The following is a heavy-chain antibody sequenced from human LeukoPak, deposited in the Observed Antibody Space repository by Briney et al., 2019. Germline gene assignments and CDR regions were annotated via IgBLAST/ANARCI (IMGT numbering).Heavy chain of an antibody. D-gene: IGHD1-26*01. CDR3: AKVLSRSQDY. V-gene: IGHV3-23*01. CDR1: GFTFSSHA. Sequence: GGSLRLACAASGFTFSSHAMGWVRQAPGKGLEWVSIIGGGGEYTNYADSVKGRFIISRDNSKNTFYLQMNSLRAEDTAVYYCAKVLSRSQDYWGQGTLVTVFS. CDR2: IGGGGEYT. J-gene: IGHJ4*02.